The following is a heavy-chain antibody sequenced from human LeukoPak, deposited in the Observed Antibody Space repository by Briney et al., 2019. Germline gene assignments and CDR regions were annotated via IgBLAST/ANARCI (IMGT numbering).Heavy chain of an antibody. Sequence: ASVKVSCKASGYTFTSYYMHWVRQAPGQGLEWMGIINPSGGSTSYAQKFQGRVTMTRDTSTSTVYMELSSLRSEDTAVYYCARDGTDRSDYGDYLFDYWGQGTLVTVSS. CDR3: ARDGTDRSDYGDYLFDY. V-gene: IGHV1-46*01. CDR1: GYTFTSYY. D-gene: IGHD4-17*01. J-gene: IGHJ4*02. CDR2: INPSGGST.